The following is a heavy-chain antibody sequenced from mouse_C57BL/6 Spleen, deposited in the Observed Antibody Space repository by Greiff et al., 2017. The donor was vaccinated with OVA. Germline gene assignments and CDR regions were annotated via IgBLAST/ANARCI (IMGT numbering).Heavy chain of an antibody. Sequence: VQLVESGPGLVQPSQSLSITCTVSGFSLTSYGVHWVRQSPGKGLEWLGVIWRGGSTDYNAAFMSRLSITKDNSKSQVFFKMNSLQADDTAIYYCAKRGNLYYAMDYWGQGTSVTVSS. CDR3: AKRGNLYYAMDY. J-gene: IGHJ4*01. CDR1: GFSLTSYG. V-gene: IGHV2-5*01. CDR2: IWRGGST.